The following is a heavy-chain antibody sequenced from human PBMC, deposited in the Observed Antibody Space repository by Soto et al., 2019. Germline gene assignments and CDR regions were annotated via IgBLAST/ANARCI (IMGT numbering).Heavy chain of an antibody. V-gene: IGHV4-38-2*01. Sequence: SETLSLTCAVSGYSITNGYYWGWIRQPPGQGLEWIGTIYHSGSTYYNPSLKTRVTISVDTSKNQFSLKLSSVTAADTAVYYCASALYCSGGSCSPLSGMDVWGQGTTVTVSS. CDR1: GYSITNGYY. J-gene: IGHJ6*02. D-gene: IGHD2-15*01. CDR2: IYHSGST. CDR3: ASALYCSGGSCSPLSGMDV.